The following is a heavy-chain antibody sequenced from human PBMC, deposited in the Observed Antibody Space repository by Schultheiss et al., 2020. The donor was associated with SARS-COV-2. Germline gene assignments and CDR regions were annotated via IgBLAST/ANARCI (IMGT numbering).Heavy chain of an antibody. D-gene: IGHD3-16*02. CDR3: ASRRLRLGELSLYGNDY. CDR1: GGSISSYY. J-gene: IGHJ4*02. V-gene: IGHV4-59*08. CDR2: SHCTGSA. Sequence: SETLSLTCTVSGGSISSYYWSWIRQPPGTGLKWIGESHCTGSANCNPSLKSRVSISVDTSKNQFSLKLSSVTAADTAVYYCASRRLRLGELSLYGNDYWGQGTLVTVSS.